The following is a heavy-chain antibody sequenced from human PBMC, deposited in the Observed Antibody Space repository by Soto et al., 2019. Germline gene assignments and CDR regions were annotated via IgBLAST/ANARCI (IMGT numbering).Heavy chain of an antibody. CDR1: GFTFSNAW. CDR3: TTEVEYGDYGYYFDY. J-gene: IGHJ4*02. CDR2: IKSKTDGGTT. Sequence: ESGGGLVKPGGSLRLSCAASGFTFSNAWMSWVRQAPGKGLEWVGRIKSKTDGGTTDYAAPVKGRFTISRDDSKNTLYLQMNSLKTEDTAVYYCTTEVEYGDYGYYFDYWGQGTLVTVSS. V-gene: IGHV3-15*01. D-gene: IGHD4-17*01.